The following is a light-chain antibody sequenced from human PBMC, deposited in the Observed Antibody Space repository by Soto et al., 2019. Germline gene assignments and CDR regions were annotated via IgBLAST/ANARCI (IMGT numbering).Light chain of an antibody. CDR3: SSYPGSNNGA. CDR1: SSDVGGYNY. Sequence: QSALTQPPSASGSPGQSVTISCTGTSSDVGGYNYVSWYQQHPDKAPKLMIYEVSKRPSGVPDRFSGSKSGNTASLTVSGLQAEDEADYYCSSYPGSNNGAFGGGTKMTVL. CDR2: EVS. V-gene: IGLV2-8*01. J-gene: IGLJ2*01.